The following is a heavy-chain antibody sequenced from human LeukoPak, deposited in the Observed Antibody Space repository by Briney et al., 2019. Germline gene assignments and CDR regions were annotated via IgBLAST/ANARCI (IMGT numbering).Heavy chain of an antibody. Sequence: SETLSLTCTVSGGSISSSSYYWGCIRQPPGKGLEWIANIYYSGSTYYNPSLKSRVTISVDTSKNQFSLKLSSVTAADTAVYYCAKGEGPLGYCDITSCYEGFDYWGQGTLVTVSS. CDR1: GGSISSSSYY. D-gene: IGHD2-2*01. J-gene: IGHJ4*02. CDR2: IYYSGST. CDR3: AKGEGPLGYCDITSCYEGFDY. V-gene: IGHV4-39*01.